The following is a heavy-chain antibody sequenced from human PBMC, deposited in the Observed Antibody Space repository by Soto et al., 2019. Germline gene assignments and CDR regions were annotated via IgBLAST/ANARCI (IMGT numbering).Heavy chain of an antibody. D-gene: IGHD2-21*02. J-gene: IGHJ6*02. V-gene: IGHV2-5*02. CDR2: IYWDDDK. CDR1: AFSLSTGGVG. CDR3: IQSRCGGDCLQSYASYYYYGMDV. Sequence: ESGPTLVNPTQTLTLTCTFSAFSLSTGGVGVGWIRQPPGKALEWLALIYWDDDKRYSPSLRSRLTITKDTSKNQVVLTMTNMDPVDTATYYCIQSRCGGDCLQSYASYYYYGMDVWGQGT.